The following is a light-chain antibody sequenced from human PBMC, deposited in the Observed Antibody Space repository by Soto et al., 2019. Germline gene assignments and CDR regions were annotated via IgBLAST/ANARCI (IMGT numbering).Light chain of an antibody. J-gene: IGKJ4*01. Sequence: DIQMTQSPSSLSASVGDRVTITCQASQDISNYLNWYQQKPGKAPKLLIYDASNLETGVPSRFSGSGSGTDFTFTICSLQPEDIATYYCQQYDNLPSTFGGGTKVEIK. V-gene: IGKV1-33*01. CDR1: QDISNY. CDR2: DAS. CDR3: QQYDNLPST.